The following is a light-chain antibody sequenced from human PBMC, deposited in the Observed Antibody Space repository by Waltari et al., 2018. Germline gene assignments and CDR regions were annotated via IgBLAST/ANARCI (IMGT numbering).Light chain of an antibody. CDR1: QTITSSW. Sequence: EIVLTQSPGTLSVSQGESVTVSCRASQTITSSWLTWYHQKPGQAPRLLIYGASNRAPGIPDRFSGSGSGTDFTLTISRLEPEDSAVYYCQQYDGSVVTFGGGTKVEIK. CDR2: GAS. CDR3: QQYDGSVVT. J-gene: IGKJ4*01. V-gene: IGKV3-20*01.